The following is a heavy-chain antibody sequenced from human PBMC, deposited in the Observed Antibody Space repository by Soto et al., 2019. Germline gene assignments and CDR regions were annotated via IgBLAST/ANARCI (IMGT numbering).Heavy chain of an antibody. CDR1: GGTFSSYA. V-gene: IGHV1-69*13. CDR3: ARDDDSSGYFGYFQH. J-gene: IGHJ1*01. D-gene: IGHD3-22*01. Sequence: SVKVSCKASGGTFSSYAISWVRQAPGQGLEWMGGIIPIFGTANYAQKFQGRVTINADESTSTDYMELSSLRSEDTAVYYCARDDDSSGYFGYFQHWGQGTLVTVSS. CDR2: IIPIFGTA.